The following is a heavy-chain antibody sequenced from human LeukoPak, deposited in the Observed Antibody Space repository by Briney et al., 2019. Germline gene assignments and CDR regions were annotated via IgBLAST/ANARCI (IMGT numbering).Heavy chain of an antibody. Sequence: PGGSLRLSCGASGFSFSTSWMSWVRQTPGKGLEWVGNIKEDGSDKYYVDSVRGRFTISRDNAKNSLYLQMNSLRAEDTAVYYCARDIRDLPGVLRVVDYWGQGTLVTVSS. D-gene: IGHD5-24*01. J-gene: IGHJ4*02. V-gene: IGHV3-7*01. CDR1: GFSFSTSW. CDR2: IKEDGSDK. CDR3: ARDIRDLPGVLRVVDY.